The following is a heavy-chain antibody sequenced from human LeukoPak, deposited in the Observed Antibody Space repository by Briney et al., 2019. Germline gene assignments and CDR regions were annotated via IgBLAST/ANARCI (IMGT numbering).Heavy chain of an antibody. CDR1: GYTFTSYG. D-gene: IGHD2-15*01. CDR3: ARWYCGGGSCYSYYYGMDV. J-gene: IGHJ6*02. CDR2: TSAYNGNT. V-gene: IGHV1-18*01. Sequence: ASVKVSCKASGYTFTSYGISWVRQVPGQGLECMGWTSAYNGNTNYAQKLQGRVTMTTDTSTSTAYMELRSLRSDDTAIYYCARWYCGGGSCYSYYYGMDVWGQGTTVTVSS.